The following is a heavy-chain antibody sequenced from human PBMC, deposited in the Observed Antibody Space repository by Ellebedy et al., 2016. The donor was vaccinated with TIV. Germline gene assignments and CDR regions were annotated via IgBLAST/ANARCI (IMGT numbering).Heavy chain of an antibody. CDR3: ARPNMGYYYMDV. CDR1: GYSFSYYW. D-gene: IGHD2/OR15-2a*01. Sequence: GESLKISCMASGYSFSYYWIGWVRPMPGKGLEWMGIIYPGDSDTRYSPSFQGQVNISADKSICTAYLQWSSRKASDTAMYYCARPNMGYYYMDVWGEGTTVTVSS. J-gene: IGHJ6*03. CDR2: IYPGDSDT. V-gene: IGHV5-51*01.